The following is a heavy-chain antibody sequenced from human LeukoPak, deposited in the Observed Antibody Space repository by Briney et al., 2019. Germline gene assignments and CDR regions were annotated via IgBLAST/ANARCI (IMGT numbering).Heavy chain of an antibody. D-gene: IGHD6-19*01. Sequence: SETLSLTCTVSGGSISSYYWSWIRQPPGKGLEWIGCIYYSGSTNYNPSLKSRVTISVDTSKNQFSLKLSSVTAADTAVYYCARVEGIAVAGTNNWFDPWGQGTLVTVSS. V-gene: IGHV4-59*01. CDR3: ARVEGIAVAGTNNWFDP. CDR1: GGSISSYY. J-gene: IGHJ5*02. CDR2: IYYSGST.